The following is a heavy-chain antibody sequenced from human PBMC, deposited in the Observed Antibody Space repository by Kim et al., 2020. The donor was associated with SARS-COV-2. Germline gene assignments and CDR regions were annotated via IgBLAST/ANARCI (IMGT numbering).Heavy chain of an antibody. V-gene: IGHV4-34*01. Sequence: SETLSLTCAVYGGSFSGYYWSWIRQPPGKGLEWIGEINHSGSTNYNPSLKSRVTISVDTSKNQFSLKLSSVTAADTAVYYCARGFHLKVRYCSGGSCRIAFDYWGQGTLVTVSS. CDR1: GGSFSGYY. J-gene: IGHJ4*02. CDR3: ARGFHLKVRYCSGGSCRIAFDY. D-gene: IGHD2-15*01. CDR2: INHSGST.